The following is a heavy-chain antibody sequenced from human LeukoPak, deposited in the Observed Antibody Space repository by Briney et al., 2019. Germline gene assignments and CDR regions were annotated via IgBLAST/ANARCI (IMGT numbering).Heavy chain of an antibody. J-gene: IGHJ4*02. CDR1: GFTFSSYW. CDR3: ARYHGFGELYYFDY. V-gene: IGHV3-7*01. D-gene: IGHD3-10*01. CDR2: IKQDGSEK. Sequence: GGSLRLSCAASGFTFSSYWMSWVRQAPGKGLEWVANIKQDGSEKYYVDSVKGRFTISRDNAKNSLYLQMNSLRAEDTAVYYCARYHGFGELYYFDYWGQGTLVTVSS.